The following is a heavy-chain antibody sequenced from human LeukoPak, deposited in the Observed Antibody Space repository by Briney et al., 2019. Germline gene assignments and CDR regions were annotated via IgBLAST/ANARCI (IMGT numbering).Heavy chain of an antibody. Sequence: SETLSLTCTVSGGSISSYYWSWIRQPPGKGLEWTGYIYYSGSTNYNPSLKSRVTISVDTSKNQFSLKLSSVTAADTAVYYCARLAYYYGSGSYPLLDYWGQGTLVTVSS. CDR2: IYYSGST. CDR3: ARLAYYYGSGSYPLLDY. J-gene: IGHJ4*02. D-gene: IGHD3-10*01. CDR1: GGSISSYY. V-gene: IGHV4-59*01.